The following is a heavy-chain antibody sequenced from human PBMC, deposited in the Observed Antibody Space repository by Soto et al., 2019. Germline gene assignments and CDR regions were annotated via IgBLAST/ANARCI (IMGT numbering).Heavy chain of an antibody. CDR3: ARDGAYCGGDCYDAFDI. Sequence: LSLTCAASGFTFSSYSMNWVRQAPGKGLEWVSSISSSSYIYYADSVKGRFTISRDNAKNSLYLQMNSLRAEDTAVYYCARDGAYCGGDCYDAFDIWGQGTMVTVSS. CDR1: GFTFSSYS. J-gene: IGHJ3*02. CDR2: ISSSSYI. D-gene: IGHD2-21*02. V-gene: IGHV3-21*01.